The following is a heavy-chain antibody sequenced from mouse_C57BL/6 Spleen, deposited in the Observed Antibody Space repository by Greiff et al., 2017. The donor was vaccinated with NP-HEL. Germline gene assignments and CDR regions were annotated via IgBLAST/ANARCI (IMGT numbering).Heavy chain of an antibody. CDR2: ISDGGSYT. CDR3: ARENDYDGGYAMDY. Sequence: EVQLVESGGGLVKPGGSLKLSCAASGFTFSSYAMSWVRQTPEKRLEWVATISDGGSYTYYPDNVKGRFTISRDNAKNNLYLQMSHLKSEDTAMYYCARENDYDGGYAMDYWGQGTSVTVSS. CDR1: GFTFSSYA. J-gene: IGHJ4*01. D-gene: IGHD2-4*01. V-gene: IGHV5-4*01.